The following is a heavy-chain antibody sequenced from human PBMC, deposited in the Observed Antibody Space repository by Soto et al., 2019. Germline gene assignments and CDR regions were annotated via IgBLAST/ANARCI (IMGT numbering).Heavy chain of an antibody. D-gene: IGHD1-26*01. V-gene: IGHV1-18*01. CDR2: ISAYNGNT. J-gene: IGHJ4*02. CDR1: GYICSNYG. CDR3: ARDGGPQLLVSPVF. Sequence: QVQLVQSGAEVKKPGASVKVSCKASGYICSNYGVSWVRQAHGQGLEWMGYISAYNGNTKYAQKLQRRVTMTTDPSTSTGYMELRSLRSDDTAVYYWARDGGPQLLVSPVFWGKGTLVTVSS.